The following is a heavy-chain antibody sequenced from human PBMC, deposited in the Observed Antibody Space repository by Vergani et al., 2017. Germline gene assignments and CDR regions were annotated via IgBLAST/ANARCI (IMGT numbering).Heavy chain of an antibody. V-gene: IGHV3-73*02. CDR1: GITFSGSA. CDR2: IRNKANNYAT. J-gene: IGHJ1*01. Sequence: EVQLVESGGGLVQPGGSVKVSCAASGITFSGSAMHWVRQSSGKGLEWVGRIRNKANNYATAYAASVKGGFTISRDDAKNTTYLQMNSLKTEDTAVYYCTTAWGLYYLHGEYFQYWGRGTLVSVSS. CDR3: TTAWGLYYLHGEYFQY. D-gene: IGHD3-10*01.